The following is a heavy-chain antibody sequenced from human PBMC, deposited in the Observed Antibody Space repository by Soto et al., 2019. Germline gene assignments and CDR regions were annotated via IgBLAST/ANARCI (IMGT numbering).Heavy chain of an antibody. CDR3: ARSGESSSSPGYYYGMDV. CDR1: GCSFTSYW. Sequence: PGESLKISCKGSGCSFTSYWIGWVRQMPGKGLEWMGIIYPGDSDTRYSPSFQGQVTISADKSISTAYLQWSSLKASDTAMYYCARSGESSSSPGYYYGMDVWGQGTTVTVSS. V-gene: IGHV5-51*01. D-gene: IGHD6-6*01. CDR2: IYPGDSDT. J-gene: IGHJ6*02.